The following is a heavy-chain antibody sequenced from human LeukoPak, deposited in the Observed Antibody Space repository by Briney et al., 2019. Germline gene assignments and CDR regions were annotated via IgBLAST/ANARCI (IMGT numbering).Heavy chain of an antibody. CDR2: INPNSGGT. CDR3: ARDDVGFGELDSNWFDP. CDR1: GYTFTRYY. V-gene: IGHV1-2*02. D-gene: IGHD3-10*01. Sequence: GASVKVSCKASGYTFTRYYMHWVRQAPGQGLEWMGWINPNSGGTNYAQKFQGRVTMTRDTSISTAYMELSRLRSDDTAVYYCARDDVGFGELDSNWFDPWGQGTLVTVSS. J-gene: IGHJ5*02.